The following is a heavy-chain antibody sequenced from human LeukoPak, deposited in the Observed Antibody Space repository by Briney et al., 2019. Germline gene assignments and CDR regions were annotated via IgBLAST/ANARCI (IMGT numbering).Heavy chain of an antibody. Sequence: SETLSLTCTVSGGSLSSYYWSWIRQPPGKGMEWSGYIYYSGSTTYNPSLKRRVTISVDTSKNQFSLKLSSVTAADTAVYYCARDSQLLGDYYFDYWGQGTLVTVSS. D-gene: IGHD3-10*01. CDR3: ARDSQLLGDYYFDY. CDR2: IYYSGST. J-gene: IGHJ4*02. V-gene: IGHV4-59*12. CDR1: GGSLSSYY.